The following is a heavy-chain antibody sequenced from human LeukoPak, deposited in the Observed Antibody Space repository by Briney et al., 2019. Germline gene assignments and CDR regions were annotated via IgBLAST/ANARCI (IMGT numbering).Heavy chain of an antibody. Sequence: SETLSLTCTVSCGSIKSYYWSWLRQPPGKGLEWIGYIYYSGSTNYNPSLKSRVTISVDTSKNQFSLNLNSVTAADTAVYYCARHQDSSSGWYYFDYWGQGTLVTVSS. J-gene: IGHJ4*02. D-gene: IGHD6-19*01. CDR1: CGSIKSYY. CDR2: IYYSGST. CDR3: ARHQDSSSGWYYFDY. V-gene: IGHV4-59*08.